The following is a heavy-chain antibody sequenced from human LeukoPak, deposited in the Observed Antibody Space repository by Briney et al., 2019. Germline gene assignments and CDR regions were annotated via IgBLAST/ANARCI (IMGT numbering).Heavy chain of an antibody. CDR1: GGTFSSYA. Sequence: GASVKVSCKASGGTFSSYAISWVRQAPGQGLEWMGWIIPIFGTANYAQKFQGRVTITTDESTSTAYMELSSLRSEDTAVYYCARAKMATSNFDYWGQGTLVTVSS. CDR2: IIPIFGTA. J-gene: IGHJ4*02. D-gene: IGHD5-24*01. CDR3: ARAKMATSNFDY. V-gene: IGHV1-69*05.